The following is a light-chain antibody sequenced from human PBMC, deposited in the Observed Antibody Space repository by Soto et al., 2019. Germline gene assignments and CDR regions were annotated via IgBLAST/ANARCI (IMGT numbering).Light chain of an antibody. CDR3: QQYNNWPPLT. V-gene: IGKV3-15*01. J-gene: IGKJ4*01. Sequence: EIVMTQSPATLSLSPGETATLSCRASQSVHSNLAWFQQHPGQAPRLLIYGASSRATGIPTRFSGSGSGTEFTLTISSLQSEDFAVYYCQQYNNWPPLTFGGGTKVDI. CDR2: GAS. CDR1: QSVHSN.